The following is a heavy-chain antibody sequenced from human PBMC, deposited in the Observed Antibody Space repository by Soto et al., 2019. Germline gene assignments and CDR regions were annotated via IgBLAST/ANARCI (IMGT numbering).Heavy chain of an antibody. CDR1: GFTFRNYG. V-gene: IGHV3-30*02. CDR2: IQYDGSKK. Sequence: GGSLRLSCEASGFTFRNYGMHWVRQTPVKGLEWVAGIQYDGSKKYYAESVKGRFTISRDNSKNTLYLEIDSLRAEDTAVYYCAKDLEVVGANRWGYDTWGQGTPVTVSS. CDR3: AKDLEVVGANRWGYDT. J-gene: IGHJ5*02. D-gene: IGHD1-26*01.